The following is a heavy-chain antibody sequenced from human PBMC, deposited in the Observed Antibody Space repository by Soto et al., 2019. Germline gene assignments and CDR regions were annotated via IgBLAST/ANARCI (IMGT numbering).Heavy chain of an antibody. D-gene: IGHD6-19*01. Sequence: SETLSLTCTVSGGSISGGSYYWGWIRQPPGKELEWIGSIYYGGSTYYNPSLKSRVTISVDTSKNQFSLKLSSVTAADTAVYYCARKQWLAKMFDYWGQGTLVTVPQ. CDR2: IYYGGST. CDR1: GGSISGGSYY. J-gene: IGHJ4*02. CDR3: ARKQWLAKMFDY. V-gene: IGHV4-39*07.